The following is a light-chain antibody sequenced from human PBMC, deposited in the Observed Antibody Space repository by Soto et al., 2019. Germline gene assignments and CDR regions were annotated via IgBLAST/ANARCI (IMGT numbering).Light chain of an antibody. CDR2: DAS. CDR1: QTVISSY. Sequence: EIVLTQSPATLSLSPGGRATVSCGVSQTVISSYLAWYQQKPGLAPRLLIYDASSRATGIPDRFSGSGSGTDFTLTISRLEPEDFAVYYCQQYGSSPLTFGGGTKVDVK. J-gene: IGKJ4*01. V-gene: IGKV3D-20*01. CDR3: QQYGSSPLT.